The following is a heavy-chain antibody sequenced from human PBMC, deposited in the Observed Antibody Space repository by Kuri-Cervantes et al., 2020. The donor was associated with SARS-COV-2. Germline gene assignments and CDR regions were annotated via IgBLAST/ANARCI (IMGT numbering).Heavy chain of an antibody. V-gene: IGHV4-30-4*08. CDR2: IYYSGST. Sequence: SETLSLTCTVSGGSISSGDYYWSWIRQPPGKGLEWIGYIYYSGSTYYNPPLKSRVTISVDTSKNQFSLKLSSVTAADTAVYYCARVWCSSTSCYYFDYWGQGTLVTVSS. J-gene: IGHJ4*02. CDR3: ARVWCSSTSCYYFDY. CDR1: GGSISSGDYY. D-gene: IGHD2-2*01.